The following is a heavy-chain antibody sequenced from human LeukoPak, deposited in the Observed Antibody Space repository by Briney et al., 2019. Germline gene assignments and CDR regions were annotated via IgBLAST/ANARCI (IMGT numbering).Heavy chain of an antibody. Sequence: SETLSLTCTVSGGSISSGSYYWGWIRQPAGKGLEWIGRIYTSGSTNYNPSLKSRVTISVDTSKNQFSLKLSSVTAADTAVYYCARDHRAVADLDAFDIWGQGTMVTVSS. J-gene: IGHJ3*02. CDR3: ARDHRAVADLDAFDI. CDR2: IYTSGST. CDR1: GGSISSGSYY. V-gene: IGHV4-61*02. D-gene: IGHD6-19*01.